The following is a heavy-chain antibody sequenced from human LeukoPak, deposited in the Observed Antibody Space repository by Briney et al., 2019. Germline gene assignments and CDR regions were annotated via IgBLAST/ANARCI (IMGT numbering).Heavy chain of an antibody. Sequence: ASVKVSCKASGYTFTGYYMHWVRQAPGQGLEWMGWINPNSGGTNYAQKFQGRVTMTRDTSISTAYMELSRLRSDDTAVYYCARDLIGYCSSTSCYEVQGAFDIWGQGTMVTVSS. CDR2: INPNSGGT. J-gene: IGHJ3*02. D-gene: IGHD2-2*01. CDR3: ARDLIGYCSSTSCYEVQGAFDI. V-gene: IGHV1-2*02. CDR1: GYTFTGYY.